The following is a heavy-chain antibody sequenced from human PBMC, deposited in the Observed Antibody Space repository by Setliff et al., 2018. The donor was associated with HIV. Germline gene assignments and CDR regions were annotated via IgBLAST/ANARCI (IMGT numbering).Heavy chain of an antibody. Sequence: SETLSLTCTVSGGSISSSSYYWGWIRQPPGKGLEWIGRTHASGTTQCEPSLKNRCSMSIDTSKNQFSLKLSSVTAADTAVYYCARQTATGTSATFDSWGQGSLVTVSS. CDR2: THASGTT. CDR1: GGSISSSSYY. CDR3: ARQTATGTSATFDS. J-gene: IGHJ4*02. D-gene: IGHD2-21*02. V-gene: IGHV4-39*07.